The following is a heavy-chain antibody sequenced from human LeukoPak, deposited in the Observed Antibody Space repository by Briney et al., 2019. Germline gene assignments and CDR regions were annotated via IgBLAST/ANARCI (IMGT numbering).Heavy chain of an antibody. D-gene: IGHD3-16*02. V-gene: IGHV3-21*01. J-gene: IGHJ4*02. CDR2: ISSSSSYI. Sequence: GGSLRLSCAASGFTFSSYSMNWVRQAPGKGLEWVSSISSSSSYIYYADSVKGRFTISRDNAKNSLYLQMNSLRAEDTAVYCCARLHLFRGELSLKGRVDYWGQGTLVTVSS. CDR3: ARLHLFRGELSLKGRVDY. CDR1: GFTFSSYS.